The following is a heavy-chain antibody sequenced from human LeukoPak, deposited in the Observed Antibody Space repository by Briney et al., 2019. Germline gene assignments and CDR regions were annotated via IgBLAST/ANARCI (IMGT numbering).Heavy chain of an antibody. CDR1: GFTFSTYS. CDR3: ARDRYSSSSFDY. J-gene: IGHJ4*02. CDR2: ISSSGTI. Sequence: PGGSLRLSCAASGFTFSTYSMNWVRQAPGKGLEWVSYISSSGTIYYADSVKGRFTISRDNAKNSLYLQMNSLRAEDTAVYYCARDRYSSSSFDYWGQGTLVTVSS. D-gene: IGHD6-13*01. V-gene: IGHV3-48*04.